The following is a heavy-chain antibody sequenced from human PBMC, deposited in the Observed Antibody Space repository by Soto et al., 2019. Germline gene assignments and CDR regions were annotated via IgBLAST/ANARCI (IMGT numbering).Heavy chain of an antibody. J-gene: IGHJ4*02. CDR3: ARDSDLDY. V-gene: IGHV3-64*07. Sequence: EVQLVESGGGLVQPGGSLRLSCAASGFSFSDYAMHWVRQAPGKGLEYVSGVSSNGDTTYHADSVKGRDRISRYNSKNTLYLQMGSRRTEDMAVYYCARDSDLDYWRQGTLVTVSS. CDR1: GFSFSDYA. CDR2: VSSNGDTT.